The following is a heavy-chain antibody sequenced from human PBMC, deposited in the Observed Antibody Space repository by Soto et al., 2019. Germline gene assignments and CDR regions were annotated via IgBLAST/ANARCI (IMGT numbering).Heavy chain of an antibody. CDR3: ATDPKGRPKFLYYYYGMDV. V-gene: IGHV1-18*04. Sequence: GASVKVSCKASGYTFTSYGISWVRQAPGQGLEWMGWIRAYNGYTNYAQKFQGRVTVTTDTSTSTAYMELSNLISEDTAVYYCATDPKGRPKFLYYYYGMDVWGQGTTVTVSS. D-gene: IGHD1-26*01. J-gene: IGHJ6*02. CDR2: IRAYNGYT. CDR1: GYTFTSYG.